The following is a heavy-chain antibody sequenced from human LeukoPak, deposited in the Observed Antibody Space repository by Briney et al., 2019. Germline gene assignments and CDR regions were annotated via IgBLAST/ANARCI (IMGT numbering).Heavy chain of an antibody. Sequence: GGSLRLSCAASGFTFSSYAMHWVRQAPGTGLEWVAVISYDGSDKYYADSVKGRFTISRDNSKNTLYLQMNSLRAEDTAVYYCARTRTQLEFAKRDYYFDYWGQGTLVTVSS. J-gene: IGHJ4*02. CDR3: ARTRTQLEFAKRDYYFDY. CDR1: GFTFSSYA. D-gene: IGHD1-1*01. CDR2: ISYDGSDK. V-gene: IGHV3-30-3*01.